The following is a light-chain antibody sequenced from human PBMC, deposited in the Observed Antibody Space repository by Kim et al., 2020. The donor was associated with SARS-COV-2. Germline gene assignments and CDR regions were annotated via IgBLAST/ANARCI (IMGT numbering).Light chain of an antibody. J-gene: IGKJ1*01. Sequence: ATLSVSPGERAAPACRASQSVSSNLAWYQQKPGHAPRLLIYGASTRATGIPARFSGSGSGIEFTLTISSLQSEDFAVYYCQQYMTFGQGTKVDIK. V-gene: IGKV3-15*01. CDR3: QQYMT. CDR2: GAS. CDR1: QSVSSN.